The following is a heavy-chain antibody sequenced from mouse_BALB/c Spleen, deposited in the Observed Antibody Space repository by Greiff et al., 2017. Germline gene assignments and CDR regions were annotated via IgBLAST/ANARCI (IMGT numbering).Heavy chain of an antibody. CDR3: ASYYRYDDAMDY. J-gene: IGHJ4*01. V-gene: IGHV1-80*01. D-gene: IGHD2-14*01. CDR2: IYPGDGDT. Sequence: QVQLQQSGAELVRPGSSVKISCKASGYAFSSYWMNWVKQRPGQGLEWIGQIYPGDGDTNYNGKFKGKATLTADKSSSTAYMQLSSLTSEDSAVYFCASYYRYDDAMDYWGQGTSVTVSS. CDR1: GYAFSSYW.